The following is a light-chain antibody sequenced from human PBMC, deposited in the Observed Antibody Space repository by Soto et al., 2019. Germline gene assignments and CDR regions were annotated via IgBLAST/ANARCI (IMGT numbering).Light chain of an antibody. CDR2: WAS. CDR1: QRVLYSSNNKNY. J-gene: IGKJ1*01. CDR3: QQYYSTPRT. Sequence: DVVMTQSPDSLPVSLGERATINCKSSQRVLYSSNNKNYLAWYQQKPGQPPKLLIYWASTRESGVPDRFSGSGSGTDFTLTISSLQAEDVAVYYCQQYYSTPRTFGQGTKVDIK. V-gene: IGKV4-1*01.